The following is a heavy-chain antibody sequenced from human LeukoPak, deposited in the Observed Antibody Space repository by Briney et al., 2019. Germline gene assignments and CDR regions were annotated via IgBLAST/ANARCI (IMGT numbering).Heavy chain of an antibody. CDR1: GGSISSGSYY. CDR3: ARFTIFGVGPGYYFDY. CDR2: IYTSGST. D-gene: IGHD3-3*01. V-gene: IGHV4-61*02. Sequence: PSQTLSLTCTVSGGSISSGSYYWRWIRQPAGKGLEWIGRIYTSGSTNYNPSLKSRVTISVDTSKNQFSLKLSSVTAADTAVYYCARFTIFGVGPGYYFDYWGQGTLVTVSS. J-gene: IGHJ4*02.